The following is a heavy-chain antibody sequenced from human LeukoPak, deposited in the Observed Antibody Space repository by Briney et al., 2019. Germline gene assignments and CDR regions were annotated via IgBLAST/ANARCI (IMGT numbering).Heavy chain of an antibody. CDR3: ARILCYYDSSGYCQEDAFEI. V-gene: IGHV4-4*02. CDR2: IYHSGST. CDR1: GGSISSSNW. J-gene: IGHJ3*02. D-gene: IGHD3-22*01. Sequence: PSETLSLTCAVSGGSISSSNWWSWVRQPPGKGLEWIGEIYHSGSTNYNPSLKSRVTISVDKSKNQFSLKLSSVTAADTAVYYCARILCYYDSSGYCQEDAFEIWGQGTMVTVSS.